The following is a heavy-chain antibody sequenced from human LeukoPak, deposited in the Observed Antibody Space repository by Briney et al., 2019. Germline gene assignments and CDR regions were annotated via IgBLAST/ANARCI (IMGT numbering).Heavy chain of an antibody. CDR1: GFTFSSYS. J-gene: IGHJ6*03. V-gene: IGHV3-48*02. CDR3: ARDPNYSSSWYVSYYYYYMDA. D-gene: IGHD6-13*01. Sequence: PGGSLRLSCAASGFTFSSYSMNWVRQAPGKGLEWVSYISSSSSTIYYADSVKGRFTISRDNAKNSLYLQMNSLRDEDTAVYYCARDPNYSSSWYVSYYYYYMDAWGKGTTVTVSS. CDR2: ISSSSSTI.